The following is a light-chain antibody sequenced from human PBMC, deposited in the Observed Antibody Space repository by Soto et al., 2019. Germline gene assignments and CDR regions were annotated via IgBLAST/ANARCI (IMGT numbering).Light chain of an antibody. Sequence: SVASLPGSVSGSAGQSVTISCAGTGRVIGNYNYFSWYQQYPGKAPKLIIYDVSKRPSGIPERFFGSKFGNTASLTISGLQAEDEADYYCCSYAGSFIFVFGTGTKVTVL. J-gene: IGLJ1*01. CDR3: CSYAGSFIFV. V-gene: IGLV2-11*01. CDR2: DVS. CDR1: GRVIGNYNY.